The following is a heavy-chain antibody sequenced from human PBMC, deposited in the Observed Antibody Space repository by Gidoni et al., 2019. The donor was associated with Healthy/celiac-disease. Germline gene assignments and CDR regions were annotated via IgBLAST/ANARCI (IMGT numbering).Heavy chain of an antibody. CDR1: GGSISSGGYY. J-gene: IGHJ6*02. D-gene: IGHD3-10*01. V-gene: IGHV4-31*03. CDR2: IYYSGGT. Sequence: QVQLQESGPGLVKPSQTLSLTCTVSGGSISSGGYYWSWIRQHPGKGLEWIGYIYYSGGTYYNPSLKSRVTISVDTSKNQFSLKLSSVTAADTAVYYCARFGSGSGSYSDYYYGMDVWGQGTTVTVSS. CDR3: ARFGSGSGSYSDYYYGMDV.